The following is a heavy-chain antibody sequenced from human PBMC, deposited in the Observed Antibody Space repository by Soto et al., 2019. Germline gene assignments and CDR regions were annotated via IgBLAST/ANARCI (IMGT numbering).Heavy chain of an antibody. CDR1: GVSVSTNY. D-gene: IGHD3-10*02. CDR2: IYSGGST. Sequence: GGSLRLSCAAAGVSVSTNYMSWVRQAPGKGLEWVSVIYSGGSTYYADSVKGRFTISRDNLKNTLYLQMNSLRAEDTAVYYCARMFDAFDIWGQGTMVTVSS. V-gene: IGHV3-53*01. CDR3: ARMFDAFDI. J-gene: IGHJ3*02.